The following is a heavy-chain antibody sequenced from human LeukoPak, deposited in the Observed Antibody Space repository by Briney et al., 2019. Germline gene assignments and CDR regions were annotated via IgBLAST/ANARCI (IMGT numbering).Heavy chain of an antibody. CDR3: ARGVVVIATNYFDY. Sequence: SETLSLTCTVSGGSISSSSYYWGWIRQPPGKGLEWIGSIYYSGSTYYNPSLKSRVTISVDTSKNQFSLKLSSVTAADTAAYYCARGVVVIATNYFDYWGQGTLVTVSS. D-gene: IGHD2-21*01. CDR2: IYYSGST. J-gene: IGHJ4*02. CDR1: GGSISSSSYY. V-gene: IGHV4-39*01.